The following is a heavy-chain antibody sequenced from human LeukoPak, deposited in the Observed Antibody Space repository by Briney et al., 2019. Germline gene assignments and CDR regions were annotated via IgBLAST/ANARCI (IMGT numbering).Heavy chain of an antibody. V-gene: IGHV3-20*04. CDR1: GFTFDEQG. CDR3: AGGDRNGWYFDL. J-gene: IGHJ2*01. CDR2: INWNGGST. D-gene: IGHD2-15*01. Sequence: GGSLRLSCAGSGFTFDEQGMSWVRQAPGKGLEWVSGINWNGGSTGYGDSVKGRFTISRDNAKKSLFLQMNSLRAEDTALYYCAGGDRNGWYFDLWGRGTLVTVSS.